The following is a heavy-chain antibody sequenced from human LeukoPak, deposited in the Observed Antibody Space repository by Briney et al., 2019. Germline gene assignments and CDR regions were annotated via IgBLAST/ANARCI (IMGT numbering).Heavy chain of an antibody. CDR3: ARMLSRGWYREFDY. V-gene: IGHV3-7*01. D-gene: IGHD6-19*01. J-gene: IGHJ4*02. CDR2: IKQDGSEK. CDR1: GFTSSSYW. Sequence: PGGSLRLSCAASGFTSSSYWMSWVRQAPGKGLEWVANIKQDGSEKYYVDSVKGRFTISRDNAKNSLYLQMNSLRAEDTAVYYCARMLSRGWYREFDYWGQGTLVTVSS.